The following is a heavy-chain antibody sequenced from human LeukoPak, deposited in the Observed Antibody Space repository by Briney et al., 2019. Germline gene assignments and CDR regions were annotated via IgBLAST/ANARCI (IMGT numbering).Heavy chain of an antibody. CDR2: ISSSSSYI. CDR1: GFTFSSYS. V-gene: IGHV3-21*01. CDR3: ARRGCSGGSCYIDY. D-gene: IGHD2-15*01. J-gene: IGHJ4*02. Sequence: GGSLRLSCAASGFTFSSYSMNWVRRAPGKGLEWVSSISSSSSYIYYADSVKGRFTISRDNAKNSLYLQMNSLRAEDTAVYYCARRGCSGGSCYIDYWGQGTLVTVSS.